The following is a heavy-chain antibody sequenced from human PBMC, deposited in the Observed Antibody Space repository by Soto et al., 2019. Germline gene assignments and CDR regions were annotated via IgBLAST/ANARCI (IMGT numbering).Heavy chain of an antibody. CDR2: INLDDSDT. CDR1: GDTFSSFW. Sequence: PGESLKISCKASGDTFSSFWIAWVRQVPEKGLEWMGTINLDDSDTTYSPSFQGQVTISADKSLNTAYLRWNGLKASDTAIFFCAKSDYFHTSGSLYGLDVWGQGTTVTVSS. J-gene: IGHJ6*01. V-gene: IGHV5-51*01. CDR3: AKSDYFHTSGSLYGLDV. D-gene: IGHD3-22*01.